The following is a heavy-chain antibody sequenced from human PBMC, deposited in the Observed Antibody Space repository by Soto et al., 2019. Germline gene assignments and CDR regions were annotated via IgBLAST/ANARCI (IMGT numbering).Heavy chain of an antibody. CDR2: IYHSGST. CDR1: GYSISSGYY. J-gene: IGHJ4*02. D-gene: IGHD3-3*01. Sequence: SETLSLTCAVSGYSISSGYYWGWIRQPPGKGLEWIGGIYHSGSTYYNPSLKSRVTISVDTSKNQFSLKLSSVTAAATAVYYCACNVLRFLEWPKTYFDCWGQGTLVTVSS. CDR3: ACNVLRFLEWPKTYFDC. V-gene: IGHV4-38-2*01.